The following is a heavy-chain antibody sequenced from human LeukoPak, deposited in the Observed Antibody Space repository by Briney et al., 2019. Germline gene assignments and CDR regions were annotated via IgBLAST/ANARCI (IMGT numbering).Heavy chain of an antibody. V-gene: IGHV4-34*01. D-gene: IGHD6-19*01. Sequence: SETLSLTCAVYGGSFSDYYWNWIRQPPGKGLEWIGEINHSGSTNYNPSLKSRVTISVDTSKNQFSLKLNSVTAADTAVYYCARASSGWSPGYWGQGTLVTVSS. CDR2: INHSGST. J-gene: IGHJ4*02. CDR3: ARASSGWSPGY. CDR1: GGSFSDYY.